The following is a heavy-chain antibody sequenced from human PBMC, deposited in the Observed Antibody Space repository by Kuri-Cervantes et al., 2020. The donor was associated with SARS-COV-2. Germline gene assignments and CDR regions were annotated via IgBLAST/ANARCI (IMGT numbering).Heavy chain of an antibody. V-gene: IGHV4-4*07. J-gene: IGHJ3*02. CDR2: IYTSGST. Sequence: SETLSLTCTVSGGSISSYYWSWIRQPAGKGLEWIGRIYTSGSTNYNPYFKRRVTISVDTSKNQFSLKLSSVTAADTAVYYCARARMVRGVNGAFDIWGQGTMVTVSS. CDR1: GGSISSYY. D-gene: IGHD3-10*01. CDR3: ARARMVRGVNGAFDI.